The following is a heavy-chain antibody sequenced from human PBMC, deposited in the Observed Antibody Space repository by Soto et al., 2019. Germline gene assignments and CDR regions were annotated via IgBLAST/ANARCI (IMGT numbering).Heavy chain of an antibody. CDR3: ERDLGSSGWDGVEY. J-gene: IGHJ4*02. CDR2: IYSGVST. Sequence: LSCASSGFSFSSNYSIFVRQAPGKGLDWFSVIYSGVSTYYADSVKGRFTISRDNSKNTLYLQMNSLRAEDTAVYYCERDLGSSGWDGVEYWGRGTLVTVSS. D-gene: IGHD6-19*01. V-gene: IGHV3-53*01. CDR1: GFSFSSNY.